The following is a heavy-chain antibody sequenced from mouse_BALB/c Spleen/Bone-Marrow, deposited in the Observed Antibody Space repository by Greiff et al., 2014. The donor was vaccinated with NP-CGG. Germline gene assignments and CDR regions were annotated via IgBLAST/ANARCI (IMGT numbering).Heavy chain of an antibody. J-gene: IGHJ3*01. V-gene: IGHV4-1*02. CDR1: GFDFSRYW. Sequence: EVMLVESGGGLVQPGGSLKLSCAASGFDFSRYWMSWVRQAPGKGLQWIGEINPESNTINYTPSLKDKFIISRYNAKNTLYLQMSKVRSEDTALYCCARLGYYGWFAYWGQGTLVTVSA. CDR2: INPESNTI. D-gene: IGHD2-3*01. CDR3: ARLGYYGWFAY.